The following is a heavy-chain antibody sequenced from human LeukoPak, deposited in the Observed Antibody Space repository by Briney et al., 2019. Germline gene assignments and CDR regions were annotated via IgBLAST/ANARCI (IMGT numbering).Heavy chain of an antibody. J-gene: IGHJ5*02. CDR2: IIPILGIA. V-gene: IGHV1-69*04. CDR3: ARASGYYDSSGYLSA. D-gene: IGHD3-22*01. CDR1: GGTLSSYA. Sequence: GASVKVSCKASGGTLSSYAISWVRQAPGQGLEWMGRIIPILGIANYAQKFQGRVTITADKSTSTAYMELSSLRSEDTAVYYCARASGYYDSSGYLSAWGQGTLVTVSS.